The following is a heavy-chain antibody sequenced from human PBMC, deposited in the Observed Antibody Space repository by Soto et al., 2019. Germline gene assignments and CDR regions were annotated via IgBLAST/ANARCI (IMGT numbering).Heavy chain of an antibody. CDR3: ARGGGYHDY. CDR1: GGSISGYY. Sequence: PSETLSLTCTVSGGSISGYYWNWIRQPPGKGLEWIGYINYSGSTNYSPSLKSRVTISVDTSKNQFSLKLTSVTAADTAVYYCARGGGYHDYWGHGTMVTVSS. J-gene: IGHJ4*01. CDR2: INYSGST. V-gene: IGHV4-59*01. D-gene: IGHD1-26*01.